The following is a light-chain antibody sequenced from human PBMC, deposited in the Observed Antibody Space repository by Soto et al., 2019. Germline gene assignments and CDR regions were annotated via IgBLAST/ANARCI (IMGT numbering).Light chain of an antibody. V-gene: IGKV1-39*01. Sequence: DIQMTQSPSSLSASVGDRVTITSRASQSISSYLNWYQQKPGKAPKLLIYAASNLQSGVPSRFSGSGSGTDFTLTISSLQPEDFATYFCQQSYSTPPWTFGQGTKVDI. CDR3: QQSYSTPPWT. J-gene: IGKJ1*01. CDR2: AAS. CDR1: QSISSY.